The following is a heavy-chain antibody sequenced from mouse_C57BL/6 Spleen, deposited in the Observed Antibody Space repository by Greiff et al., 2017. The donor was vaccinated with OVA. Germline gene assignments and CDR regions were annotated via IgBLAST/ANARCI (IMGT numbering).Heavy chain of an antibody. CDR3: ARYYGSPFDY. D-gene: IGHD1-1*01. CDR2: IYPSDSET. V-gene: IGHV1-61*01. Sequence: VQLQQSGAELVRPGSSVKLSCKASGYTFTSYWMDWVKQRPGQGLEWIGNIYPSDSETHYNQKFKDKATLTVDKSSSTAYMQLSSLTSEDSAVYYCARYYGSPFDYWGQGTTLTVSS. J-gene: IGHJ2*01. CDR1: GYTFTSYW.